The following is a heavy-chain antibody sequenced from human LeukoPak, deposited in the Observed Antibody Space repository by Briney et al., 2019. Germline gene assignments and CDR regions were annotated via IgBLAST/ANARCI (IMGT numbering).Heavy chain of an antibody. D-gene: IGHD5-24*01. J-gene: IGHJ3*02. V-gene: IGHV3-30*18. CDR2: ISYDGSNK. Sequence: PGRSLRLFCAASGFTFSSYGMHWVRQAPGKGLEWVAVISYDGSNKYYADSVKGRFTISRDNSKNTLYLQMNSLRAEDTAVYYCAKLPVEMATIFAFDIWGQGTMVTVSS. CDR3: AKLPVEMATIFAFDI. CDR1: GFTFSSYG.